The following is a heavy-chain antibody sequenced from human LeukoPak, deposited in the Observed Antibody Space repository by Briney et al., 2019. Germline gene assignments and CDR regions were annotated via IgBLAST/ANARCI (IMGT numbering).Heavy chain of an antibody. V-gene: IGHV1-69*13. J-gene: IGHJ6*02. CDR2: IIPIFGTA. D-gene: IGHD6-6*01. CDR3: ARGTSSIAARPSNYYGMDV. Sequence: SVKVSCKASGGTFSSYAISWVRQAPGQGLEWVGGIIPIFGTANYAQKFQGRVTITADESTSTAYMELSSLRSEDTAVYYCARGTSSIAARPSNYYGMDVWGQGTTVTVSS. CDR1: GGTFSSYA.